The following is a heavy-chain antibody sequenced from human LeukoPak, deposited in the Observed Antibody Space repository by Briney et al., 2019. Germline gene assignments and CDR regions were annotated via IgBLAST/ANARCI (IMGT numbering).Heavy chain of an antibody. CDR3: ARDSWEMATMGLGF. CDR1: GFTFSSYS. Sequence: GGSLRLSCAASGFTFSSYSMNWIRQAPGKGLEWISYISGGGTTIYYADSVKGRFTISRDNTKNSLYLHMSGLRAEDTAMYYCARDSWEMATMGLGFWGQGALVTVSS. CDR2: ISGGGTTI. D-gene: IGHD5-24*01. J-gene: IGHJ4*02. V-gene: IGHV3-48*04.